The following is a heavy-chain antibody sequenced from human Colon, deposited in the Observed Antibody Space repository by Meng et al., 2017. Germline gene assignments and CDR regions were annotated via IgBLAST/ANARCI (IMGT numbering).Heavy chain of an antibody. Sequence: VKQQESGAGLVKPSGTLSLTCAVFGASISITYWWSCVSQPPGKGLEWIGEVHHSGGTNYNPSLKSRVTISMDESNNQYSLSLTSVTAADTAIYYCGRNGAYSIDPWGRGTLVTVSS. CDR1: GASISITYW. CDR2: VHHSGGT. V-gene: IGHV4-4*02. CDR3: GRNGAYSIDP. D-gene: IGHD2-15*01. J-gene: IGHJ5*02.